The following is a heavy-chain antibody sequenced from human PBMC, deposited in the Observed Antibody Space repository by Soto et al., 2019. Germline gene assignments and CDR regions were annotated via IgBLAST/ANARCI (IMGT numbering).Heavy chain of an antibody. J-gene: IGHJ5*02. CDR3: ARGVGSGSYYNQYNWFDP. Sequence: QVQPVQSGAEVKKPGASVKVSCKASGYTFTNYGISWVRQAPGQGLEWMGWISGYNGNTKYAQKLQGRVTMTTDTSTSTAYMELRSLRSDDTAVYYCARGVGSGSYYNQYNWFDPWGQGTLVTVSS. V-gene: IGHV1-18*01. CDR1: GYTFTNYG. CDR2: ISGYNGNT. D-gene: IGHD3-10*01.